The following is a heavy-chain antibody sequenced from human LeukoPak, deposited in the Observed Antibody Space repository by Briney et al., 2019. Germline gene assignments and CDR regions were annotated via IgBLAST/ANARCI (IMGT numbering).Heavy chain of an antibody. J-gene: IGHJ4*02. Sequence: GGSLRLSCAASGFTYSNYAMHWVRQAPGKGLEWVAVIAHDETNRFYADSVKGRFTISRDNSMNTLYLRMNSLRPEDTAVYFCARDLLPGAPDYFDYWGQGTLVTVSS. D-gene: IGHD2-2*01. CDR2: IAHDETNR. CDR3: ARDLLPGAPDYFDY. CDR1: GFTYSNYA. V-gene: IGHV3-30*04.